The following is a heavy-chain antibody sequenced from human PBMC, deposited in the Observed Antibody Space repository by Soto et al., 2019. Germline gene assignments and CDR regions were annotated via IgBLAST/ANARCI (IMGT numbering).Heavy chain of an antibody. Sequence: GGSLRLSCAASGFTFSSYAMSWVRQAPGKGLEWVSAISGSGGSTSYADSVKGRFTISRDNAKNTLYLQMNSLRAEDTAVYYCSRYYDSSGPLNANLPQYYYYYGMDVWGQGTTVTVSS. CDR1: GFTFSSYA. V-gene: IGHV3-23*01. D-gene: IGHD3-22*01. CDR3: SRYYDSSGPLNANLPQYYYYYGMDV. J-gene: IGHJ6*02. CDR2: ISGSGGST.